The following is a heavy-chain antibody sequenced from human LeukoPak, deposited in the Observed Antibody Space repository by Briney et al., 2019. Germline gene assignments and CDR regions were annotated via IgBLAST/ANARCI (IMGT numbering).Heavy chain of an antibody. CDR3: TRTAFDWSQVGGNWFDP. CDR1: GFTFSSYS. D-gene: IGHD3-9*01. CDR2: ISSSGSNI. Sequence: GGSLRLSCAASGFTFSSYSLNWVRQAPGKGLEWISYISSSGSNIDYADSVKGRFTISRDNGKNSLFLQMNSLRVEDTAVYYCTRTAFDWSQVGGNWFDPWGQGTLVTVSS. J-gene: IGHJ5*02. V-gene: IGHV3-48*03.